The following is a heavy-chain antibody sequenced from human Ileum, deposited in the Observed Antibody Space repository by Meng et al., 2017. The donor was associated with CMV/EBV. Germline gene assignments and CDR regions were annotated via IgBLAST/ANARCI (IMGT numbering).Heavy chain of an antibody. D-gene: IGHD3-10*01. CDR2: ISDSESAA. CDR1: GFTFSDYA. J-gene: IGHJ3*02. Sequence: GESLKISCAASGFTFSDYAMNWVRQAPGKGLEWISSISDSESAAYYADSVKGRFAISRDNSKNTIYLQMSSLRADDTALYYCARVRGTSRGPSDIWGQGTMVTVSS. CDR3: ARVRGTSRGPSDI. V-gene: IGHV3-23*01.